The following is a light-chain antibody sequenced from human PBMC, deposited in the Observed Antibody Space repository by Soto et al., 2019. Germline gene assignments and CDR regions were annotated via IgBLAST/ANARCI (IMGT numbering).Light chain of an antibody. Sequence: QSALTQPASVSGSPGQSITIYCTGTSSDVGGYNYVSWYQQHPGKAPKLMIYDVSNRPSGVPNRFSGSKSGNTASLTISGLQAEDEAEYYCSSYTSSSTLVYVFGTGTKLTVL. V-gene: IGLV2-14*03. CDR3: SSYTSSSTLVYV. J-gene: IGLJ1*01. CDR2: DVS. CDR1: SSDVGGYNY.